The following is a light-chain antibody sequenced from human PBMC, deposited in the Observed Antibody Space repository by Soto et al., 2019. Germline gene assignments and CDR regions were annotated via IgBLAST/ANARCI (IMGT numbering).Light chain of an antibody. CDR1: QSVSSSY. CDR2: GAS. V-gene: IGKV3-20*01. J-gene: IGKJ4*01. Sequence: SLGSLSLSPGERATLSCRASQSVSSSYLAWYQQKPGQAPRLLIYGASSRATGIPDRFSGSGSGTDFTLTISRLEPEDFAVYYCQQYGSSPLTFGGGTKVDI. CDR3: QQYGSSPLT.